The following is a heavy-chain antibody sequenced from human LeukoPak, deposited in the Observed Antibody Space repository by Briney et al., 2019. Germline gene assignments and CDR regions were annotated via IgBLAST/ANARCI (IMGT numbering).Heavy chain of an antibody. J-gene: IGHJ5*02. CDR3: ARVYYDSSGYFP. V-gene: IGHV3-21*01. Sequence: GGSLRLSCAASGFTFSNYAMNWVRQAPGKGLEWVSSISSSSSYIYYADSVKGRFTISRDNAKNSLYLQMNSLRAEDTAVYYCARVYYDSSGYFPWGQGTLVTVSS. CDR2: ISSSSSYI. CDR1: GFTFSNYA. D-gene: IGHD3-22*01.